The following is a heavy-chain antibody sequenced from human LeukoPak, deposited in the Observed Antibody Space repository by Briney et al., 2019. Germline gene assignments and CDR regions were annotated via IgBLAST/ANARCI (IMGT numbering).Heavy chain of an antibody. J-gene: IGHJ5*02. CDR2: IRYDGSNK. V-gene: IGHV3-30*02. Sequence: PGGSLRLSCAASGSTFSSFEMNWVRQAPGKGLEWVAFIRYDGSNKYYADSVKGRFTISRDNSKNTLYLQMNSLRAEDTAVYYCAKDSSVTSPSHSSWGQGTLVTVSS. CDR3: AKDSSVTSPSHSS. CDR1: GSTFSSFE. D-gene: IGHD4-17*01.